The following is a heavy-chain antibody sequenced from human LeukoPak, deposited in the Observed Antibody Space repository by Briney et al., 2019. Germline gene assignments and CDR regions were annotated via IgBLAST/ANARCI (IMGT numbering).Heavy chain of an antibody. CDR1: GFTFSKYW. CDR3: ATKQWLAPPPDS. J-gene: IGHJ4*02. CDR2: INTGGTVT. Sequence: PGGSLRLSCAASGFTFSKYWMRWVRQAPGKGLESVSRINTGGTVTTYADSVKGRFTVSRDNADNTMFLQMNSVRNEDTAVYYCATKQWLAPPPDSWGQGTPVTVSS. D-gene: IGHD6-19*01. V-gene: IGHV3-74*01.